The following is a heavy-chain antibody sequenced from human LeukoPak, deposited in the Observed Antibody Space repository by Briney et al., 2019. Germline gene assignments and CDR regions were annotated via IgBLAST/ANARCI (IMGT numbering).Heavy chain of an antibody. CDR3: ARVGDSHGNFDY. CDR2: IIPIFGTA. D-gene: IGHD3-10*01. CDR1: GGTFSSYA. V-gene: IGHV1-69*13. J-gene: IGHJ4*02. Sequence: SVKVSCKASGGTFSSYAISWVRQAPGQGLEWMGGIIPIFGTANYAQKFQGRVTITADESTSTAYMELSSPRSEDTAVYYCARVGDSHGNFDYWGQGTLVTVSS.